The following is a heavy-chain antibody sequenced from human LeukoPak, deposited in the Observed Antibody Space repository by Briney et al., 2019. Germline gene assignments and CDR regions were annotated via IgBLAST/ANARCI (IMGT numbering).Heavy chain of an antibody. J-gene: IGHJ1*01. CDR1: GFTFSDYY. CDR3: ARVRAGVAAEYFQH. D-gene: IGHD3-3*01. Sequence: PGGSLLLSCAASGFTFSDYYMSWIRPAPGKGLEWVSYISSSGSTIYYADSVKGRFTISRDNAKNSLYLQMNSLRAEDTAVYYCARVRAGVAAEYFQHWGQGTLVTVSS. V-gene: IGHV3-11*01. CDR2: ISSSGSTI.